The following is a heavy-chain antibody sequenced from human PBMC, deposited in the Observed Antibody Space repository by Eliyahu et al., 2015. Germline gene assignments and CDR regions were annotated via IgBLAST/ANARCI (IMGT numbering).Heavy chain of an antibody. Sequence: QVQLQQWGAGLLKPSETLSLTCAVYGGSFXGYYWSWIRQPPGKGLEWIGEINHSGSTNYNPSLKSRVTISVDTSKNQFSLKLSSVTAADTAVYYCASIGALSGSYTKTELPIDYWGQGTLVTVSS. CDR1: GGSFXGYY. CDR2: INHSGST. CDR3: ASIGALSGSYTKTELPIDY. V-gene: IGHV4-34*01. D-gene: IGHD1-26*01. J-gene: IGHJ4*02.